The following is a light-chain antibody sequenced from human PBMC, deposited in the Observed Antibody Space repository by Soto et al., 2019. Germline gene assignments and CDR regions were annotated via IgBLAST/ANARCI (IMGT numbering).Light chain of an antibody. J-gene: IGLJ2*01. CDR3: CSYAGSSTVV. V-gene: IGLV2-23*01. CDR1: SSDVGSYNL. Sequence: QSALTQPASVSGSPGQSSTISCTGTSSDVGSYNLVSWYQQHPGKAPKLMIYEGSKRPSGVSNRFSGSKSGNTASLTISGIQAEDEADYYCCSYAGSSTVVFGGGTKLTVL. CDR2: EGS.